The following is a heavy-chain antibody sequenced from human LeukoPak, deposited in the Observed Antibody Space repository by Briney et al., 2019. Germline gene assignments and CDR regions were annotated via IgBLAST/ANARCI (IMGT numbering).Heavy chain of an antibody. CDR2: ISSSSSYI. CDR1: GFTFSNDS. J-gene: IGHJ4*02. V-gene: IGHV3-21*01. CDR3: VREETTGTSQEAFDY. D-gene: IGHD1-1*01. Sequence: GGSLRLSCAASGFTFSNDSMNWVRQAPGKGLEWVSSISSSSSYIYYAGSVKGRFTISRDNAKNSLYLQMNSLRGEDTAVYYCVREETTGTSQEAFDYWGQGTLVTVSS.